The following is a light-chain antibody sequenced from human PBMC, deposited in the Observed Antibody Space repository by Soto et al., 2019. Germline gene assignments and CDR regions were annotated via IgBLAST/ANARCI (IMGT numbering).Light chain of an antibody. J-gene: IGKJ2*01. CDR1: QSVSSY. Sequence: EIVLTQSPATLSLSPGEGATLSCRASQSVSSYLVWYQQKPGQAPRLLIYDASKRATGIPARVSGSGSGTDFTLTISSLEPEDFAVYYCQQRSSRPPMYTFGQGTKVEIK. CDR3: QQRSSRPPMYT. V-gene: IGKV3-11*01. CDR2: DAS.